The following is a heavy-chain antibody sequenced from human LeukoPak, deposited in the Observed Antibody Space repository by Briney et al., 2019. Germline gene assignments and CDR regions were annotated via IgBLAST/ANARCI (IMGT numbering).Heavy chain of an antibody. D-gene: IGHD3-9*01. Sequence: GRSLRLSCAASTVTFSSYGMHWVRQAPGKGLEWVAVVSYDGRSKYYADSVKGRFTISRDNPKNTLYLQMNSLRVEGTAVYYCAKDHAPLNYDILTGTNGMDVWGQGTTVTVSS. CDR2: VSYDGRSK. CDR3: AKDHAPLNYDILTGTNGMDV. V-gene: IGHV3-30*18. J-gene: IGHJ6*02. CDR1: TVTFSSYG.